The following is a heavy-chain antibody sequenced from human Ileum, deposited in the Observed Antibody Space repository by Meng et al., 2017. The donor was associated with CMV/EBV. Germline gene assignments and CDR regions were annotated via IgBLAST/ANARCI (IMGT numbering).Heavy chain of an antibody. CDR3: ARTGRFGSYYFDY. CDR2: VYSTGST. D-gene: IGHD3-10*01. CDR1: GGSISSYY. Sequence: QVQLQESDPGLVKASETLSLTCSVSGGSISSYYWSWIRQAPGKGLEWIGYVYSTGSTNYSPSLRSRVTISVDTSRNQFSLRLSSVTAADTAVYYCARTGRFGSYYFDYWGQGTLVTVSS. J-gene: IGHJ4*02. V-gene: IGHV4-59*01.